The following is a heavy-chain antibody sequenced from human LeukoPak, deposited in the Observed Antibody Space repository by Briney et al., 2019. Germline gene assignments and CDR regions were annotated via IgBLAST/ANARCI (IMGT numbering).Heavy chain of an antibody. J-gene: IGHJ6*02. CDR2: IYYSGST. CDR1: GGSISSYY. CDR3: ARMIPYYYGMDV. V-gene: IGHV4-59*01. Sequence: PSETLSLTCTVSGGSISSYYWSWIRQPPGKGLEWIGYIYYSGSTNYNPSLKSRVTISVDTSKNQFSLKLSSVTAADTAVYYRARMIPYYYGMDVWGQGTTVTVSS. D-gene: IGHD3-16*01.